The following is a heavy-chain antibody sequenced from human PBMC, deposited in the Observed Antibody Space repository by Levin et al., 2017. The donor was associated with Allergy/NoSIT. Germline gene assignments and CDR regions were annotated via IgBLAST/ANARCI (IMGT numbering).Heavy chain of an antibody. CDR1: GDSVSSTRAA. Sequence: SQTLSLTCAISGDSVSSTRAAWNWIRQSPSRGLEWLGRTLYRSKWYNDYAVSVKSRITINPDTSKNQLSLQLNSVTPEDTAVYYCARGLRIAAAGPDAFDVWGQGTMVTVSS. J-gene: IGHJ3*01. CDR3: ARGLRIAAAGPDAFDV. D-gene: IGHD6-13*01. CDR2: TLYRSKWYN. V-gene: IGHV6-1*01.